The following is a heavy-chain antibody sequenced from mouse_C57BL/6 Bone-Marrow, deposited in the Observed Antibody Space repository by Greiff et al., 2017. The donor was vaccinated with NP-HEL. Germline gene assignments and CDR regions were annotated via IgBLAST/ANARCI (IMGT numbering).Heavy chain of an antibody. V-gene: IGHV8-12*01. D-gene: IGHD2-5*01. J-gene: IGHJ4*01. Sequence: QVTLKESGPGILQPSQTLSLTCSFSGFSLSTSGMGVSWIRQPSGKGLEWLAHIYWGDDKRYNPSLKSRPTISKDTSRNQVFLKITSVDTADTATYYCGRRAWYYSNSYYYAMDYWGQGTSVTVSS. CDR3: GRRAWYYSNSYYYAMDY. CDR1: GFSLSTSGMG. CDR2: IYWGDDK.